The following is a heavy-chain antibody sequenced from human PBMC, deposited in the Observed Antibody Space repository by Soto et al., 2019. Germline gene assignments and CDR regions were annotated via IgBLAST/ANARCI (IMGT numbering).Heavy chain of an antibody. CDR2: MFHSGST. J-gene: IGHJ5*01. CDR3: ARGHIGVVPTLGWFDS. Sequence: PSETLSLTCTVSGYFISSGYYWGWIRQPPGKGLEWIGSMFHSGSTHYNPSLKSRVTMSVDTSKNQXSXXXXSVSDSNTAVYYCARGHIGVVPTLGWFDSFGQGTLVTASS. CDR1: GYFISSGYY. D-gene: IGHD2-2*01. V-gene: IGHV4-38-2*02.